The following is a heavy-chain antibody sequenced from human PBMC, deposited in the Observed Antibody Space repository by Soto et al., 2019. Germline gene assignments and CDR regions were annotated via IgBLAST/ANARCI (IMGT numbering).Heavy chain of an antibody. Sequence: PSQSLSLTGAISGNSVSNNSAAWNWIRQSPSRGLEWLGRTYFRSKWSNDYVESLKSRITINPDTSKNQFSLLLNSVTPEDTAVYYCARECSDAFDVWGQGTMVTVSS. CDR1: GNSVSNNSAA. D-gene: IGHD2-8*01. V-gene: IGHV6-1*01. CDR2: TYFRSKWSN. J-gene: IGHJ3*01. CDR3: ARECSDAFDV.